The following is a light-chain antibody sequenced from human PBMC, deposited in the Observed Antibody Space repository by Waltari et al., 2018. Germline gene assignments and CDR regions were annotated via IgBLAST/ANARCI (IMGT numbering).Light chain of an antibody. CDR2: GAS. J-gene: IGKJ2*01. V-gene: IGKV3-20*01. CDR3: QQYGSSPYT. CDR1: QSVRSSY. Sequence: EIVLTQSPGTLSLSPGERVTLSCRASQSVRSSYLAWYQQKSGQAPRPIIYGASSRATGIPDRFSGSGSETDFSLTISRLEPEDFAVYYCQQYGSSPYTFGQGTMLEIK.